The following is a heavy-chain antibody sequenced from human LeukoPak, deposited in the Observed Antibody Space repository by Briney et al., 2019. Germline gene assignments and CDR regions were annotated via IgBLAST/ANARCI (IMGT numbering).Heavy chain of an antibody. V-gene: IGHV3-48*01. Sequence: GGSLRLSCAASGFTFSSYSMNWVRQAPGKGLEWVSYISSSSSTIYYADSVKGRFTISRDNAKNSLHLQMNSLRAEDTAVYYCGRGAGGYSYGSFDYWGQGTLVTVSS. D-gene: IGHD5-18*01. CDR1: GFTFSSYS. J-gene: IGHJ4*02. CDR3: GRGAGGYSYGSFDY. CDR2: ISSSSSTI.